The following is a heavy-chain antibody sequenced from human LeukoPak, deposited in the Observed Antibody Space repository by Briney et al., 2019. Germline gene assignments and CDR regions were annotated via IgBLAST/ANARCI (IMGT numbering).Heavy chain of an antibody. V-gene: IGHV4-34*01. J-gene: IGHJ3*02. CDR1: GGSFSGYY. Sequence: PSETLSLTCAVYGGSFSGYYWSWIRQPPGKGLEWIGEINHSGSTNYNPSLKSRVAISVDTSKNQFSLKLSSVTAADTAVYYCARGSLEMATDAFDIWGQGTMVTVSS. CDR2: INHSGST. CDR3: ARGSLEMATDAFDI. D-gene: IGHD5-24*01.